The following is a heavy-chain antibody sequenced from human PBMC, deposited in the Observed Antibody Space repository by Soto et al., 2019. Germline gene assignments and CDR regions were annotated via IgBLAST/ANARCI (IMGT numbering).Heavy chain of an antibody. CDR3: ARDSRYNWNEWAFDI. CDR2: IKQDGSEK. V-gene: IGHV3-7*01. CDR1: GFTFSSYW. J-gene: IGHJ3*02. D-gene: IGHD1-1*01. Sequence: PGGSLRLSXAASGFTFSSYWMSWVRQAPGKGLEWVANIKQDGSEKYYVDSVKGRFTISRDNAKNSLYLQMNSLRAEDTAVYYCARDSRYNWNEWAFDIWGQGTMVTVSS.